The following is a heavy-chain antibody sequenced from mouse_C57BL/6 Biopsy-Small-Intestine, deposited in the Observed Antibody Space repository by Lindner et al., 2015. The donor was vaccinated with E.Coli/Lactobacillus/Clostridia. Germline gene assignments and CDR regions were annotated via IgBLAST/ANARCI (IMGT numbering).Heavy chain of an antibody. V-gene: IGHV1-82*01. CDR2: IYPGDGDT. CDR1: GYVFSSSW. J-gene: IGHJ2*01. Sequence: LQESGPELAKPGASVKISCKASGYVFSSSWMNWVKQRPGKGLEWIGRIYPGDGDTNYNGKFKGKATLTADKSSNTAYVQLSSLTSEDSAVYFCARKIYYDYDFDYWGQGTTLTVSS. CDR3: ARKIYYDYDFDY. D-gene: IGHD2-4*01.